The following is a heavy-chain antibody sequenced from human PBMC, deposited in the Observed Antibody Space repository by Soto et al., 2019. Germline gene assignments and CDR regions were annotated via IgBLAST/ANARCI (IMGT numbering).Heavy chain of an antibody. Sequence: GGSLRLSCAASGFTLSNYVMDWVRQAPGKGLEWVAFLNEDSSTIYYAGSVRGRFTISRDNAKNSLFLQMDSLRAEDTAVYYCVRHLGYGWFDPWGQGTLVTVSS. D-gene: IGHD5-18*01. CDR3: VRHLGYGWFDP. V-gene: IGHV3-48*01. J-gene: IGHJ5*02. CDR2: LNEDSSTI. CDR1: GFTLSNYV.